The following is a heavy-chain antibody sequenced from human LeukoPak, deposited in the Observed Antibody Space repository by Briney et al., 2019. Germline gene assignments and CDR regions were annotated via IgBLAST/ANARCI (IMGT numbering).Heavy chain of an antibody. CDR3: ARQVPGYCSSTSCLDAFDI. J-gene: IGHJ3*02. Sequence: GESLKISCKGSGYSFTSYWIGWVRQVPGKGLEWMGIIYPGDSDTRYSPSFQGQVTISADKSISTAYLQWSSLKASDTAMYYCARQVPGYCSSTSCLDAFDIWGQGTMVTVPS. CDR1: GYSFTSYW. D-gene: IGHD2-2*01. CDR2: IYPGDSDT. V-gene: IGHV5-51*01.